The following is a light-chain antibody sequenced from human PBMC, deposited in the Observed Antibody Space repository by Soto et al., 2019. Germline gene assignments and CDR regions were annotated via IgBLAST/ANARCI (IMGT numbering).Light chain of an antibody. Sequence: DVVLTQIPLSSPVTVGQSASISCRSSQSLLHDDGQTYLSWFPKRPVQPPRLLINRVSNRFSGDPERISGSVAGKYLTLKTIRLEDEDVGVYYFIQGTHHRPYTFRQGTKLDIK. J-gene: IGKJ2*01. V-gene: IGKV2-24*01. CDR3: IQGTHHRPYT. CDR2: RVS. CDR1: QSLLHDDGQTY.